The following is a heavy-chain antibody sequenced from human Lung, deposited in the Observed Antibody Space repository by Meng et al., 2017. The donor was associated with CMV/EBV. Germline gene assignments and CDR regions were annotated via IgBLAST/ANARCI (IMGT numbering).Heavy chain of an antibody. CDR2: ISSSSSYI. CDR1: GFTFSSYS. CDR3: ARDPPDWNYPRSYAFDI. D-gene: IGHD1-7*01. J-gene: IGHJ3*02. V-gene: IGHV3-21*01. Sequence: GESLKISCAASGFTFSSYSMNWVRQAPGKGLEWVSSISSSSSYIYYADSVKGRFTISRDNAKNSLYLQMNSLRAEDTAVYYCARDPPDWNYPRSYAFDIWGQGKXV.